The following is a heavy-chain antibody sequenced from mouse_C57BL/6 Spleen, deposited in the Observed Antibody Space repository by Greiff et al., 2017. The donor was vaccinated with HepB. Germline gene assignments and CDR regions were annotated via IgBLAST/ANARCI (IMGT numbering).Heavy chain of an antibody. CDR3: AKLGPYSNPFAY. CDR1: GYTFTDYY. V-gene: IGHV1-26*01. Sequence: EVQLQQSGPELVKPGASVKISCKASGYTFTDYYMNWVKQSHGKSLEWIGDINPNNGGTSYNQKFKGKATLTVDKSSSTAYMELRSLTSEDSAVYYCAKLGPYSNPFAYWGQGTLVTVSA. CDR2: INPNNGGT. J-gene: IGHJ3*01. D-gene: IGHD2-5*01.